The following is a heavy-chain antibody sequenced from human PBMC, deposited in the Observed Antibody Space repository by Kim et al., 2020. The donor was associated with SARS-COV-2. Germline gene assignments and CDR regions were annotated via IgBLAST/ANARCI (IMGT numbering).Heavy chain of an antibody. CDR2: IWYDGSNK. D-gene: IGHD3-10*01. CDR1: GFTFSSYG. J-gene: IGHJ4*02. V-gene: IGHV3-33*01. Sequence: GGSLRLSCAASGFTFSSYGMHWVRQAPGKGLEWVAVIWYDGSNKYYADSVKGRFTISRDNSKNTLYLQMNSLRAEDTAVYYCARDTFTYYYGSGTPDYWGQGTLVTVSS. CDR3: ARDTFTYYYGSGTPDY.